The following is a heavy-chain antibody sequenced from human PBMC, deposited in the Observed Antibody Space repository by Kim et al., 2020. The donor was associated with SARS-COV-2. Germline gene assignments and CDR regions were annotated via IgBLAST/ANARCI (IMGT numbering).Heavy chain of an antibody. V-gene: IGHV3-74*01. Sequence: GGSLRLSCAASGFTFSSYWMHWVRQAPGKGLVWVSRINSDGSSTSYADSVKGRFTISRDNAKNTLYLQMNSLRAEDTAVYYCARDPLLHYDSSGYNWFDPWGQGTLVTVSS. D-gene: IGHD3-22*01. CDR3: ARDPLLHYDSSGYNWFDP. CDR2: INSDGSST. CDR1: GFTFSSYW. J-gene: IGHJ5*02.